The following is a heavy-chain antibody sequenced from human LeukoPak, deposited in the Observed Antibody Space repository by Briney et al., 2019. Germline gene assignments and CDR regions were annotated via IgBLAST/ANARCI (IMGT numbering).Heavy chain of an antibody. CDR2: VSVYNGNT. CDR3: AGNYEGQGVVAAH. Sequence: AASVKVSCKVSGHPFYKYGINWVRQAPGQGLEWLGWVSVYNGNTSNVQTLQGRLTMTTDVSTSTAYMELRSLRSDDTAVYYCAGNYEGQGVVAAHWGQGTLVTVSS. D-gene: IGHD3-16*01. CDR1: GHPFYKYG. J-gene: IGHJ4*02. V-gene: IGHV1-18*01.